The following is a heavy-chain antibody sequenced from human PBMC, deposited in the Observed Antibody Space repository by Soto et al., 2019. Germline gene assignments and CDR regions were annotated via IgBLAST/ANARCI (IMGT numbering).Heavy chain of an antibody. J-gene: IGHJ4*02. D-gene: IGHD3-9*01. V-gene: IGHV1-69*12. Sequence: QVQLVQSGAEVKKPGSSVKVSCRTSGGNFKNYGFSWVRQAPGQGLEWMGGLIPMFGVANYGQIFQGRLTITADESTNTAYMEWSSLKAEDTAVYYCAGEVGGTGLHFWGQGTLVTVSS. CDR2: LIPMFGVA. CDR1: GGNFKNYG. CDR3: AGEVGGTGLHF.